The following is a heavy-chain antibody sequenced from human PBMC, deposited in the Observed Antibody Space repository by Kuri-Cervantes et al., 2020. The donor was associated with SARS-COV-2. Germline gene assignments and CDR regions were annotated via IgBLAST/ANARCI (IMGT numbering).Heavy chain of an antibody. CDR3: ARGGYGDYLS. D-gene: IGHD4-17*01. J-gene: IGHJ5*02. Sequence: SETLSLTCTVSGGSISSYYWSWIRQPPGKGLEWIGYICYSGSTNYNPSLKSRVTISVDTSKNQFSLKLSSVTAADTAVYYYARGGYGDYLSWGQGTLVTVSS. CDR1: GGSISSYY. CDR2: ICYSGST. V-gene: IGHV4-59*01.